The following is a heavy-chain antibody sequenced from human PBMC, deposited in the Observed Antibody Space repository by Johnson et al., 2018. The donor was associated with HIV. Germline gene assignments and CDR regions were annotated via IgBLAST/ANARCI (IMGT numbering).Heavy chain of an antibody. V-gene: IGHV3-15*01. CDR1: GFTFSDVW. CDR2: IKRQIDGGTT. Sequence: VQLVESGGGLVQPGGSLRLSCAASGFTFSDVWMTWVRQAPRRGLEWVGRIKRQIDGGTTDYATPVKGRFTFSRDDSKNTLYLDMKSLKTEDTGVYYCARGLIIQLWLQAAFDIWGQGTMV. J-gene: IGHJ3*02. CDR3: ARGLIIQLWLQAAFDI. D-gene: IGHD5-18*01.